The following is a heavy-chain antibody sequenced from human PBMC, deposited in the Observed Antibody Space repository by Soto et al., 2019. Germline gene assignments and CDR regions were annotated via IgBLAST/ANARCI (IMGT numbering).Heavy chain of an antibody. Sequence: QLQLQESGPGLVKPSETLSLTCTVSGGSISSSSYYWGWIRQPPGKGLEWIGSIYYSGSTHYNPSLKSRVTISVDTSKNQFSLKLSSVTAADTAVYYCARLNGQLDYYYFYYMDVWGKGTTVTVSS. D-gene: IGHD6-6*01. V-gene: IGHV4-39*01. CDR1: GGSISSSSYY. CDR3: ARLNGQLDYYYFYYMDV. CDR2: IYYSGST. J-gene: IGHJ6*03.